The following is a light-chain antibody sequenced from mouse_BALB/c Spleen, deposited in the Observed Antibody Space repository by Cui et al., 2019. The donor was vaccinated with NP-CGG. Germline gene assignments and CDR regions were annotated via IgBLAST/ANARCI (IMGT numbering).Light chain of an antibody. CDR1: TEAVTTNNY. CDR2: GTN. CDR3: ALWYSNHWV. Sequence: VMTQESAPTTSPGETVTLTCRSSTEAVTTNNYANWVQEKPDHLFTGLIGGTNNRAPGVPARFSGSLIGDKAALTITGAQTEDEAIYFCALWYSNHWVFGGGTKLTVL. V-gene: IGLV1*01. J-gene: IGLJ1*01.